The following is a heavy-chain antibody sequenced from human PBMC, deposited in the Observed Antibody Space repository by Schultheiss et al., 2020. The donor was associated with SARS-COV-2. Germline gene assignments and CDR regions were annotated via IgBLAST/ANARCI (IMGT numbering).Heavy chain of an antibody. V-gene: IGHV1-69*13. Sequence: SVKVSCKASGGTFSSYAISWVRQAPGQGLEWMGGIIPIFGTANYAQKFQGRVTITADESTSTAYMELSSLRSEDTAVYYCARELSGGPKLYYDTKAAFDIWGQGTMVTVSS. CDR3: ARELSGGPKLYYDTKAAFDI. CDR1: GGTFSSYA. J-gene: IGHJ3*02. D-gene: IGHD3-22*01. CDR2: IIPIFGTA.